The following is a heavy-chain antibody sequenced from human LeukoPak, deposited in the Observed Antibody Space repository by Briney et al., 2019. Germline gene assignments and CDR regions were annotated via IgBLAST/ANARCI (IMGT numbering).Heavy chain of an antibody. J-gene: IGHJ4*02. CDR1: GGTFSSYA. Sequence: SVKVSCKASGGTFSSYAISWVRQAPGQGLEWMGEIIPIFGTANYAQKFQGRVTITTDESTSTAYMELSSLRSEDTAMYYCASRPHGSGSPFDYWGQGTLVTVSS. CDR3: ASRPHGSGSPFDY. V-gene: IGHV1-69*05. CDR2: IIPIFGTA. D-gene: IGHD3-10*01.